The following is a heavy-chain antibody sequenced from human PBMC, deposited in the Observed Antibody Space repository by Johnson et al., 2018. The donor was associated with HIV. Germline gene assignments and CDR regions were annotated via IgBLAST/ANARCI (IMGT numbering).Heavy chain of an antibody. J-gene: IGHJ3*02. CDR1: GFTFDDYA. V-gene: IGHV3-9*01. Sequence: VQLVESGGGLVQPGRSLKLSCAASGFTFDDYAMHWVRQAPGKGLEWVSGISWNSGSIGYADSVKGRFTISRDNAKNSLYLQMSSLRAEDTALYYCAKGRAVARWDAFDIWGQGTMVTVSS. D-gene: IGHD6-19*01. CDR2: ISWNSGSI. CDR3: AKGRAVARWDAFDI.